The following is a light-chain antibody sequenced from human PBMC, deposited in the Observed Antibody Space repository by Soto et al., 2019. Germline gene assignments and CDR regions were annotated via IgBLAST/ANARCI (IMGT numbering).Light chain of an antibody. CDR1: SNDVGGYNY. Sequence: QFALSQPRSVSGSPGQSVAISCTGTSNDVGGYNYVSWYQQHPGRVPKVIIYDVSQRPSGVPDRFSGSKSGNTASLTISDLQAEDEADYYCCSNAGGPDVFGSGTKVTVL. CDR3: CSNAGGPDV. CDR2: DVS. J-gene: IGLJ1*01. V-gene: IGLV2-11*01.